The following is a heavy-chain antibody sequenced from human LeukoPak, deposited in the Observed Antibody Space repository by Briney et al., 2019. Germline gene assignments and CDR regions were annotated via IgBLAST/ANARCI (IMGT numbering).Heavy chain of an antibody. V-gene: IGHV3-21*04. CDR1: GFTFSSYS. CDR2: ISSSSSYI. Sequence: AGGSLRLSCAASGFTFSSYSMNWVRQAPGKGLEWVSSISSSSSYIYYADSVKGRFTISRDNSKNTLYLQMNSLRAEDTAVYYCARDGTYCSGGSCYLGDYYYGMDVWGQGTTVTVSS. CDR3: ARDGTYCSGGSCYLGDYYYGMDV. D-gene: IGHD2-15*01. J-gene: IGHJ6*02.